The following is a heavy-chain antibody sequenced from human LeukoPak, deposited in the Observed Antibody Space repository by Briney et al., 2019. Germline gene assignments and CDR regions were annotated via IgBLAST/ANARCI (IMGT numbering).Heavy chain of an antibody. Sequence: SETLSLTCTVSGGSISSYYWSWIRQPAGQGLEWIGRIYTSGSTNYNPSLKSRVTMSVDTSKNQFSLKLSSVTAADTAVYYCARDNEWLVQSAYWYFDLWGRGTLVTVSS. J-gene: IGHJ2*01. CDR2: IYTSGST. CDR3: ARDNEWLVQSAYWYFDL. V-gene: IGHV4-4*07. D-gene: IGHD6-19*01. CDR1: GGSISSYY.